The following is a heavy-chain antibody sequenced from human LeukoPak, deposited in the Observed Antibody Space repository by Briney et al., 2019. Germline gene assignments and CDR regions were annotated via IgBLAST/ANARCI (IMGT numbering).Heavy chain of an antibody. J-gene: IGHJ2*01. CDR2: IYSGATT. CDR1: GFTVTTKY. V-gene: IGHV3-53*01. CDR3: ARVGDHFHWNLDL. D-gene: IGHD3-3*02. Sequence: PGGSLRLSCAASGFTVTTKYMNWVRQAPGKGLEWVSIIYSGATTYYADSVKGRFTTSRDISKNTVSLQMNSLRAEDTAVYFCARVGDHFHWNLDLWGRGTLVTVSS.